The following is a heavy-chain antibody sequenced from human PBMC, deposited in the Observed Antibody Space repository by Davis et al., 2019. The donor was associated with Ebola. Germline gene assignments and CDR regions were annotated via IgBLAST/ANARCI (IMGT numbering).Heavy chain of an antibody. J-gene: IGHJ4*02. Sequence: AASVKVSCKASGYIFTSYAMHWVRQAPGQRLEWTGWISAYNGNTNYAQKLQGRVTMTTDTSTSTAYMELRSLRSDDTAVYYCARDTTVTPPDYWGQGTLVTVSS. D-gene: IGHD4-17*01. CDR2: ISAYNGNT. CDR3: ARDTTVTPPDY. V-gene: IGHV1-18*01. CDR1: GYIFTSYA.